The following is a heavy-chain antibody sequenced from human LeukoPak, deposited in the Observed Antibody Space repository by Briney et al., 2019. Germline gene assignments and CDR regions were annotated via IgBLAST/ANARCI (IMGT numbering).Heavy chain of an antibody. D-gene: IGHD1-26*01. Sequence: SETLSLTCAVYGGSFSGYYWSWIRQPPGKGLEWIGEINHSGSTNYNPSLKSRVTISVDTSKNQFSLKLSSVTAADTAVYYCASGSLWGFLGYWGQGTLVTVSS. J-gene: IGHJ4*02. CDR3: ASGSLWGFLGY. CDR2: INHSGST. V-gene: IGHV4-34*01. CDR1: GGSFSGYY.